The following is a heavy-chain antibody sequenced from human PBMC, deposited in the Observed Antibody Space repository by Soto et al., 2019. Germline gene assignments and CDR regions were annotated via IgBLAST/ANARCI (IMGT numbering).Heavy chain of an antibody. CDR3: ATDRQYGSATLDY. CDR1: GFAFSIYS. D-gene: IGHD6-19*01. J-gene: IGHJ4*02. Sequence: GGSLRLSCAASGFAFSIYSMIWARQAPGRGLEWVSSISTAGSYIFYADSVKGRVTISRDDARNSLYLQMNSLRGEDTAVYFCATDRQYGSATLDYSGRGSLVIGSS. V-gene: IGHV3-21*01. CDR2: ISTAGSYI.